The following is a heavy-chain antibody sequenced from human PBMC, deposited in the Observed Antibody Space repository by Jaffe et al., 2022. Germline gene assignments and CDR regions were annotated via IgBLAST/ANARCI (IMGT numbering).Heavy chain of an antibody. CDR1: GGSISSSSYY. V-gene: IGHV4-39*01. Sequence: QLQLQESGPGLVKPSETLSLTCTVSGGSISSSSYYWGWIRQPPGKGLEWIGSIYYSGSTYYNPSLKSRVTISVDTSKNQFSLKLSSVTAADTAVYYCARRKGADYDFWSGYPTHYYYYMDVWGKGTTVTVSS. J-gene: IGHJ6*03. CDR2: IYYSGST. D-gene: IGHD3-3*01. CDR3: ARRKGADYDFWSGYPTHYYYYMDV.